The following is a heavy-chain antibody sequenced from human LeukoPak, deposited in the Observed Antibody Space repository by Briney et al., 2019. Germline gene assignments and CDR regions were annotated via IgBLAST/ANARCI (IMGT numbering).Heavy chain of an antibody. J-gene: IGHJ3*02. V-gene: IGHV7-4-1*02. D-gene: IGHD2-21*01. CDR3: ALRVIGSFDI. Sequence: ASVKVSCKASGYTFTSYGISWVRQAPGQGLEWMGWINTNTGNPTYAQGFTGRFVFSLDTSVSTAYLQISSLEAEDTAVYYCALRVIGSFDIWGQGTMVTVSS. CDR1: GYTFTSYG. CDR2: INTNTGNP.